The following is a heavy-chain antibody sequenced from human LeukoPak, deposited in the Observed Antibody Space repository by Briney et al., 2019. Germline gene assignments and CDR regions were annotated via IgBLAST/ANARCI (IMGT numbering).Heavy chain of an antibody. D-gene: IGHD2-2*01. CDR2: IFYSGSN. CDR1: GGSISTSSYY. J-gene: IGHJ4*02. V-gene: IGHV4-39*07. CDR3: ARVRRLDYQLPADY. Sequence: SETLSLTCTVSGGSISTSSYYWGWVRQPQGKGLEWIGNIFYSGSNYYSPSLKSRVTISLDTSRNQFSLKLDSVTAADTAVYYCARVRRLDYQLPADYWGQGTLVTVSS.